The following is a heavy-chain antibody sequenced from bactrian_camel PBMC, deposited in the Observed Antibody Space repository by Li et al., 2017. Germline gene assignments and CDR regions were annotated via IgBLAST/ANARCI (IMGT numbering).Heavy chain of an antibody. CDR3: AAKYATQACSLESMRPQF. D-gene: IGHD1*01. CDR1: GFTFSSYY. CDR2: INSDASST. J-gene: IGHJ4*01. Sequence: DVQLVESGGGLVQPGGSLRLSCAASGFTFSSYYMSWVRQAPGKGLEWVSAINSDASSTYYRDSVKGRFTVSRDNAKNTLYLQMNSLKPEDTGMYYCAAKYATQACSLESMRPQFWGRGTQVTVS. V-gene: IGHV3S40*01.